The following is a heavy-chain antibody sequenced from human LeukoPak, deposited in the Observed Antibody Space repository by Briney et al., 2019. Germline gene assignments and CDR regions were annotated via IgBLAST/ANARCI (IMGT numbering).Heavy chain of an antibody. CDR2: IYPADSDA. Sequence: GESLKISCKASGYSFTDYWIGWVRQMPGKGLEWMAIIYPADSDARNTYSPSFQGQVTISADKSISTAYLQWSSLKASDTAMYYCARSTSGSFDYWGQGTPVTVSS. CDR1: GYSFTDYW. D-gene: IGHD3-10*01. V-gene: IGHV5-51*01. J-gene: IGHJ4*02. CDR3: ARSTSGSFDY.